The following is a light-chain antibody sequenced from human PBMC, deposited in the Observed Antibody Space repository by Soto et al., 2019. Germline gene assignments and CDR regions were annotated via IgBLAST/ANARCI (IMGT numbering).Light chain of an antibody. Sequence: AVQMTQYPSSLSASVGDRVTISCRASQGIGNALGWYQQKPGKPPKVLIYGASNLHSGVPPRFSGSGSGTDFTLAISRLEPEDSAMYYCLQDSSYPWTFGQGTKVDIK. CDR3: LQDSSYPWT. J-gene: IGKJ1*01. CDR2: GAS. V-gene: IGKV1-6*01. CDR1: QGIGNA.